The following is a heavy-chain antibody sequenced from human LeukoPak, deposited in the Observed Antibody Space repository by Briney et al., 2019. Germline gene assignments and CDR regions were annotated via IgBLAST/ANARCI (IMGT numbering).Heavy chain of an antibody. Sequence: GGSLRLSCAASGFTFSSYWMSWVRQAPGKGLEWVANIKQDGSEKYYVDSVKGRFTISRDNAKNSLYLQMNSLRAEDTAVYYCARETGYSSGWYLSRANRVGDYWGQGTLVTVSS. CDR1: GFTFSSYW. CDR2: IKQDGSEK. D-gene: IGHD6-19*01. CDR3: ARETGYSSGWYLSRANRVGDY. V-gene: IGHV3-7*01. J-gene: IGHJ4*02.